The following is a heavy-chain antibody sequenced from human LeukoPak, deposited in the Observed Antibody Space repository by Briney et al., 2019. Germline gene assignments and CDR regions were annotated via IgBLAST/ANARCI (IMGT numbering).Heavy chain of an antibody. CDR1: GYSIGSGYY. Sequence: SETLSLTCTVSGYSIGSGYYWGWIRQPPGKGLEWIANIYHSGSTYYNPSLKSRVTMSVDTSKNQFSLKLSSVTAADTAVYYCARGYTYYYDSSGQEAFDIWGQGTMVTVSS. CDR2: IYHSGST. V-gene: IGHV4-38-2*02. D-gene: IGHD3-22*01. J-gene: IGHJ3*02. CDR3: ARGYTYYYDSSGQEAFDI.